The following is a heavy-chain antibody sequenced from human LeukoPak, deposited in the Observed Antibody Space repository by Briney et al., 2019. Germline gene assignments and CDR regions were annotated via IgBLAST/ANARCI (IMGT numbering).Heavy chain of an antibody. CDR3: ARDLRSPLAGTRHARWFDP. V-gene: IGHV6-1*01. J-gene: IGHJ5*02. CDR2: TYYRSKWYN. D-gene: IGHD1-7*01. Sequence: SQTLSLTCAISGDSVSSNSAAWNWLRHSPSRGLEWLGRTYYRSKWYNDYAVSVKSRITINPDTSKNQFSLQLNSVTPEDTAVYYCARDLRSPLAGTRHARWFDPWGQGTLVTVSS. CDR1: GDSVSSNSAA.